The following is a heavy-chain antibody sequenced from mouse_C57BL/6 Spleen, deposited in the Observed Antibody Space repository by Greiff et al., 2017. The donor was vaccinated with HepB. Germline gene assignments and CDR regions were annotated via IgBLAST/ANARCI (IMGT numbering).Heavy chain of an antibody. CDR1: GYTFTEYT. V-gene: IGHV1-62-2*01. Sequence: VKLVESGAELVKPGASVKLSCKASGYTFTEYTIHWVKQRSGQGLEWIGWFYPGSGSIKYNEKFKDQATLTADKSSSTVYMQFSRLTSEDSAVYFFARHGIYDGYSSHAMDYWGQGTSVTVSS. CDR2: FYPGSGSI. CDR3: ARHGIYDGYSSHAMDY. D-gene: IGHD2-3*01. J-gene: IGHJ4*01.